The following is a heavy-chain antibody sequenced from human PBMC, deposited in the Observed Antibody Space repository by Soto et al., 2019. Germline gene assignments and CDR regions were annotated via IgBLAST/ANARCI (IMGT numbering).Heavy chain of an antibody. V-gene: IGHV3-30*18. CDR2: ISHDGGAT. Sequence: QVQLVESGGGVVQSGRSPRLSCAASGFTFSTSGMHWIRQAPGKGLEWVAMISHDGGATYYVDSVKGRFTISRDTDKNTLHHQMDSLRPEDTATYYCAKDWGSSGWYNWFDPWGQGTLVTVSS. CDR1: GFTFSTSG. D-gene: IGHD6-13*01. J-gene: IGHJ5*02. CDR3: AKDWGSSGWYNWFDP.